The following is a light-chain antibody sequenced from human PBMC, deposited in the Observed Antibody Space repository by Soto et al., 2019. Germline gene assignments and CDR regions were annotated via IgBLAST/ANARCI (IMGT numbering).Light chain of an antibody. J-gene: IGKJ2*01. CDR3: QQYISYCS. CDR1: QFVNKW. CDR2: KAS. V-gene: IGKV1-5*03. Sequence: DIQMTQSPSTLSASVGDRVTITCRASQFVNKWLAWYQQKPGKAPKLLIYKASDLGNGVSSRFSGSGSGTQFTLTINRVQPDDSATYYCQQYISYCSFGQGTRLDI.